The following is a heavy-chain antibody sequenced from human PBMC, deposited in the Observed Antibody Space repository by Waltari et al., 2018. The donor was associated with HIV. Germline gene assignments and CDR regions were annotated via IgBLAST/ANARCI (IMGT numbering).Heavy chain of an antibody. V-gene: IGHV1-46*01. CDR3: ARGFSGFDY. CDR1: GYTLTRHY. Sequence: QVQLVQSGAEVKKPGASVKVSCTASGYTLTRHYMHWVRQALGQGLEWMGVINPSGERTVYAQKFQGRVTMTRDASTSTVYMVLSTLRSEDTAVYYCARGFSGFDYWGQGTLITVSS. J-gene: IGHJ4*02. CDR2: INPSGERT.